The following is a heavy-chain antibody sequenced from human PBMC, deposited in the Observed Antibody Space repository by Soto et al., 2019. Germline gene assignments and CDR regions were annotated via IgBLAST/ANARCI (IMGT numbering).Heavy chain of an antibody. J-gene: IGHJ3*02. CDR3: ARVGELGLSFDI. D-gene: IGHD1-26*01. CDR2: IYHSGNT. Sequence: QVQLQESGPGLVKPSQTLSLTCTVSGGSISSGGYYWSWIRQHSGKGLEWIGYIYHSGNTYYNPSLKSRVTLSVDTSKNQFSLKLRSVTAADTAVYYCARVGELGLSFDIWGQGTMVTVSS. V-gene: IGHV4-31*03. CDR1: GGSISSGGYY.